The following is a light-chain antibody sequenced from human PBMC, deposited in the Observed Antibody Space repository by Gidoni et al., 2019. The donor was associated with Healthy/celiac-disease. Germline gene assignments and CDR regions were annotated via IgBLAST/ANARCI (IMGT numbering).Light chain of an antibody. CDR2: KAS. J-gene: IGKJ1*01. Sequence: EIQMTQSPSTLSASVGDRVTITCRASQSISSWLAWYQQKPVKAPKLLIYKASSLESGVPSRFSGSGSGTEFTLPISSLQPDDFATYYCQQYNSYSPTFGQGTKVEIK. CDR1: QSISSW. CDR3: QQYNSYSPT. V-gene: IGKV1-5*03.